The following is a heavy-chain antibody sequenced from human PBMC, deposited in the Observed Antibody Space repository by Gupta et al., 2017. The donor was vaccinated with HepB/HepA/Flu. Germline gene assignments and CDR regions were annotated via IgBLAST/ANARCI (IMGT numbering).Heavy chain of an antibody. D-gene: IGHD6-19*01. CDR1: GFAFRIYG. Sequence: QVQLVESGGGVVRPGRSLRLSCAASGFAFRIYGMHWVRQAPGEGLERVAVISNDGSNTYYADSVKGRFTISRDNSKNTLYLQMNSLRAEDTAVYYCAGGWEFTDYWGQGTLVTVSS. CDR3: AGGWEFTDY. V-gene: IGHV3-30*03. CDR2: ISNDGSNT. J-gene: IGHJ4*02.